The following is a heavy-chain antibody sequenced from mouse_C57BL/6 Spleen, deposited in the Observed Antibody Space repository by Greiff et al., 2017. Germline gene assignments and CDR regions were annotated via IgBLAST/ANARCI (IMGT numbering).Heavy chain of an antibody. CDR2: INPNNGGT. V-gene: IGHV1-26*01. CDR3: ARRRYGYDDYAMDY. CDR1: GYTFTDYY. D-gene: IGHD2-2*01. Sequence: VQLQQSGPELVKPGASVKISCKASGYTFTDYYMNWVKQSHGKSLEWIGDINPNNGGTSYNQKFKGKATLTVDKSSSTAYMELRSLTSEDSAVYYCARRRYGYDDYAMDYWGQGTSVPVSS. J-gene: IGHJ4*01.